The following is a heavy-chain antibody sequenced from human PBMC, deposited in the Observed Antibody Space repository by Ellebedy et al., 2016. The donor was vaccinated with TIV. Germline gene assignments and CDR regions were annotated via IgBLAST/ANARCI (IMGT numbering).Heavy chain of an antibody. D-gene: IGHD5-24*01. Sequence: GESLKISCAASGVTVSNNYMCWVRQAPGKGLEWVSAISGSGGSTSYADSVKGRFTVSRDNSKNTLYLQMNSLRAEDTAVYYCAKGGARGGYKPSFDYWGQGTLVTVSS. CDR2: ISGSGGST. V-gene: IGHV3-23*01. CDR3: AKGGARGGYKPSFDY. CDR1: GVTVSNNY. J-gene: IGHJ4*02.